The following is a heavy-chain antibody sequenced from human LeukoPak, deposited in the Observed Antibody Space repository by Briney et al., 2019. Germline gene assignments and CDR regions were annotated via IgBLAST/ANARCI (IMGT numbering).Heavy chain of an antibody. CDR1: GFTFSSYW. Sequence: QPGGSLRLSCAPSGFTFSSYWMSWVRQAPGKGLEWVANIKYDGSEKHYVDSVKGRFTISRDNAKNSLYLQMNSPRAEDTAVYYCAREEWWFDSWGQGTLVTVSS. J-gene: IGHJ5*01. CDR3: AREEWWFDS. CDR2: IKYDGSEK. V-gene: IGHV3-7*01. D-gene: IGHD2-8*01.